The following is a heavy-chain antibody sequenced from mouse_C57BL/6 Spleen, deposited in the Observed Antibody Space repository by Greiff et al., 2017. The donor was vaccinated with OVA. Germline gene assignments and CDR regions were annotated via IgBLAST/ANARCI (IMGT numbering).Heavy chain of an antibody. CDR3: ARNDYDEEGYFDV. CDR2: IDPSDSET. V-gene: IGHV1-52*01. CDR1: GYTFTSYW. J-gene: IGHJ1*03. Sequence: QVQLQQPGAELVRPGSSVKLSCKASGYTFTSYWMHWVKQRPIQGLEWIGNIDPSDSETHYNQKFKDKATLTVDKSSSTAYMQLSSLTSEDSAVYYCARNDYDEEGYFDVWGTGTTGTVSS. D-gene: IGHD2-4*01.